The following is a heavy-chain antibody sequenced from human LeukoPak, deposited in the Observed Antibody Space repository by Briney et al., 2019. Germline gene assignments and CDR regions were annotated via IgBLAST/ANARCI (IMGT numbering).Heavy chain of an antibody. CDR2: IYSDNT. J-gene: IGHJ3*02. Sequence: GGSLRLSCTVSGFTVSSNSMSWVRQAPGKGLEWVSFIYSDNTHYSDSVKGRFTISRDNSKNTLYLQMNSLRAEDTAVYYCVDSGYDLTVTIWGRPAFDIWGQGTMVTVSS. CDR1: GFTVSSNS. CDR3: VDSGYDLTVTIWGRPAFDI. V-gene: IGHV3-53*01. D-gene: IGHD5-12*01.